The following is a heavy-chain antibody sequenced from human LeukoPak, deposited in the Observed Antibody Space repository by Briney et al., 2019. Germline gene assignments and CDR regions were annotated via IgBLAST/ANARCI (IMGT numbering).Heavy chain of an antibody. CDR3: ARDEFDYGGNSVLNH. CDR2: IYTSGST. J-gene: IGHJ5*02. D-gene: IGHD4-23*01. Sequence: SETLSLTCTVSGGSISSGSYYWSWIRRPAGKGLEWIGRIYTSGSTNYNPSLKSRVTISVDTSKNQFSLKLSSVTAADTAVYYCARDEFDYGGNSVLNHWGQGTLVTVSS. V-gene: IGHV4-61*02. CDR1: GGSISSGSYY.